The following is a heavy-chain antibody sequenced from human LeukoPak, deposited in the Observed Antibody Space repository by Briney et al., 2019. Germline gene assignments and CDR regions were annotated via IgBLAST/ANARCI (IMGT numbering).Heavy chain of an antibody. CDR3: AKVQPQITMVRGVMDN. D-gene: IGHD3-10*01. CDR1: GFTLSNYA. CDR2: ISDRGGST. Sequence: GGSLRLSCAASGFTLSNYAMSWVRRAPGKGPEWVSVISDRGGSTYYADSVKGRFSVSRDDPRNTLYLQMNSLRAEDTAVYYCAKVQPQITMVRGVMDNWGQGTLVTVSS. J-gene: IGHJ4*02. V-gene: IGHV3-23*01.